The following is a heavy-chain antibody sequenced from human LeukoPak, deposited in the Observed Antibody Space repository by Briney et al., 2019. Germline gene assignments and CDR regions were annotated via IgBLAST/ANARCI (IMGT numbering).Heavy chain of an antibody. J-gene: IGHJ4*02. CDR2: IRYDGSNK. Sequence: PGGSLRLSCAASGFAASGFTFSTFGMHWVRQAPGKGLEWVAFIRYDGSNKYYADSVKGRFTISRDDSKNTLYLQMNSLRVEDTAVYYCARDPRTVRIWGQGTLVTVSS. D-gene: IGHD1-1*01. V-gene: IGHV3-30*02. CDR3: ARDPRTVRI. CDR1: GFTFSTFG.